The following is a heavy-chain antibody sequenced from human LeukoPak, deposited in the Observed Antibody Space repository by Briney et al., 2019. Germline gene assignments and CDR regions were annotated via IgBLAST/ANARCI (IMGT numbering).Heavy chain of an antibody. CDR3: ARAPYCSSTSRYSDY. CDR2: IYYSGST. J-gene: IGHJ4*02. Sequence: SETLSLTCTVSGGSISSYYWSWIRQPPWKGLEWIGYIYYSGSTNYNPSLKSRVTISVDTSKNQFSLKLSSVTAADTAVYYCARAPYCSSTSRYSDYWGQGTLVTVSS. V-gene: IGHV4-59*01. D-gene: IGHD2-2*02. CDR1: GGSISSYY.